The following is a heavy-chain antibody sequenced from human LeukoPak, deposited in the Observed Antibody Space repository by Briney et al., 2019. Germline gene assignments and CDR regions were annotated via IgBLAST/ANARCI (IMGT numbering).Heavy chain of an antibody. CDR3: ARSLGGAYDY. CDR1: GFPFSSYW. V-gene: IGHV3-74*01. Sequence: GGSLRLSCAASGFPFSSYWMHWVRQAPGKGLVWVSRINIDGSNTNYADSVKGRFTISRDNAKNTLYLQMDSLRAEDTAVYYCARSLGGAYDYWGQGPLVTVSS. D-gene: IGHD1-26*01. CDR2: INIDGSNT. J-gene: IGHJ4*02.